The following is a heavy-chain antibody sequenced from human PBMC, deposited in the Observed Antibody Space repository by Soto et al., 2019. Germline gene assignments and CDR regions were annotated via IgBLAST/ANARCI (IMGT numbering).Heavy chain of an antibody. J-gene: IGHJ4*02. CDR1: GFTVSNVG. Sequence: EVQLVESGGGLVKPGGSLRLSCAVSGFTVSNVGMNWVRQAPGKGLKWVGHVESKADGGTVKYASPVKGRFTISRDDSTNNLFLQRTSLQSEDTALYYCTTDSGFDQGFDFWGQGALVTVSS. D-gene: IGHD5-12*01. CDR2: VESKADGGTV. V-gene: IGHV3-15*07. CDR3: TTDSGFDQGFDF.